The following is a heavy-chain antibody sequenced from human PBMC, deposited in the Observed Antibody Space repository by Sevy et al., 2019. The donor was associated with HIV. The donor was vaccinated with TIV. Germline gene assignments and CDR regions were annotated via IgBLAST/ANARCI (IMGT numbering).Heavy chain of an antibody. CDR2: IYTSGST. V-gene: IGHV4-4*07. CDR3: ARERTAAAPLDY. J-gene: IGHJ4*02. Sequence: SETLSLTCTVSGGSISSYYWSWIRQPAGKGLEWIGRIYTSGSTNYNPYLKSRVTMSVDTSKNQFSLKLGSVTAADTAVYYCARERTAAAPLDYWGQGTLVTVSS. D-gene: IGHD6-13*01. CDR1: GGSISSYY.